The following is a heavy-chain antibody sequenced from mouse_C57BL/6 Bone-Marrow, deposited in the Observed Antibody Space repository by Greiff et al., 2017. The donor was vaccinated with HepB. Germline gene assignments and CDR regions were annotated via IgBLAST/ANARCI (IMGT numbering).Heavy chain of an antibody. D-gene: IGHD2-4*01. CDR2: ILPGSGSN. CDR3: ARDDYDDGFAY. Sequence: VQLQQSGAELMKPGASVKLSCKATGYTFTGYWIEWVKQRPGHGLEWIGEILPGSGSNNYNGKFKGKATFTADTSSNTAYMQLRTLTTEDSAIYYGARDDYDDGFAYWGQGTLVTVSA. J-gene: IGHJ3*01. V-gene: IGHV1-9*01. CDR1: GYTFTGYW.